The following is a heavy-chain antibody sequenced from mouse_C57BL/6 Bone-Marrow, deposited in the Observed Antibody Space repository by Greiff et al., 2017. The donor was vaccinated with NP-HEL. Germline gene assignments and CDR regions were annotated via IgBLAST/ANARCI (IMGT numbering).Heavy chain of an antibody. CDR3: ARGYYYGSYWYFDV. CDR1: GYTFTDYY. J-gene: IGHJ1*03. Sequence: EVQLQQSGPELVKPGASVKISCKASGYTFTDYYMNWVKQSHGKSLEWIGDINPNNGGTSYNQKFKGKATLTVDKSSSTAYMELRSLTSEDSAVYYCARGYYYGSYWYFDVWGTGTTVTVSS. CDR2: INPNNGGT. D-gene: IGHD1-1*01. V-gene: IGHV1-26*01.